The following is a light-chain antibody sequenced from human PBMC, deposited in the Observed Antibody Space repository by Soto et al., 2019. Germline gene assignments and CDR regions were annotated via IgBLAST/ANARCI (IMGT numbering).Light chain of an antibody. CDR2: DVT. Sequence: QSVLTQPASVSGSPGQSITISCTGTSSDVGGYNFVSWYQQHPDKAPKLMIYDVTNRPSGVSNRFSGSKSGNTASLTISGLQAEDEDDYYCSSYTTIITYVFGTGTKLTVL. J-gene: IGLJ1*01. CDR1: SSDVGGYNF. V-gene: IGLV2-14*01. CDR3: SSYTTIITYV.